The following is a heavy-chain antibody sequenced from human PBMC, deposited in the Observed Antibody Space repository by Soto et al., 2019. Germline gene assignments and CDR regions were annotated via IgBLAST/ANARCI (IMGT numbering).Heavy chain of an antibody. CDR1: GGSISSYY. V-gene: IGHV4-59*01. Sequence: SETLSLTCTVSGGSISSYYWSWIRQPPGKGLEWIGYIYYSGSTNYNPSLKSRVTISVDTSKNQFSLKLSSVTAADTAVYYCARMHAKLVGACDFWCQGTMVT. D-gene: IGHD3-10*01. CDR3: ARMHAKLVGACDF. CDR2: IYYSGST. J-gene: IGHJ3*01.